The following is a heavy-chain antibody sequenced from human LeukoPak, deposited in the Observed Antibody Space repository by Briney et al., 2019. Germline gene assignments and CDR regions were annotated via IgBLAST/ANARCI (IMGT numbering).Heavy chain of an antibody. CDR2: IYYSGST. J-gene: IGHJ5*02. CDR1: GGSISSYY. V-gene: IGHV4-59*12. Sequence: SETLSLTCTVSGGSISSYYWSWIRQPPGKGLEWIGYIYYSGSTNYNPSLKSRVTISVDTSKNQFSLKLSSVTAADTAVYYCARLRLRYFSSTGGWFDPWGQGTLVTVSS. D-gene: IGHD3-9*01. CDR3: ARLRLRYFSSTGGWFDP.